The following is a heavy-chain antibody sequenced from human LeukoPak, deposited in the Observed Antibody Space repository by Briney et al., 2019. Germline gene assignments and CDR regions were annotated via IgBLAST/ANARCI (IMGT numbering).Heavy chain of an antibody. CDR1: GGSISSYY. V-gene: IGHV4-4*07. Sequence: PSETLSLTCTVSGGSISSYYWSWIRQPAGKGLEWIGRIYTSGSTNYNPSLKGRVTISVDTSKNQFSLKLSSVTAADTAVYYCAREGQDYYDSSGYFDYWGQGTLVTVSS. CDR2: IYTSGST. CDR3: AREGQDYYDSSGYFDY. D-gene: IGHD3-22*01. J-gene: IGHJ4*02.